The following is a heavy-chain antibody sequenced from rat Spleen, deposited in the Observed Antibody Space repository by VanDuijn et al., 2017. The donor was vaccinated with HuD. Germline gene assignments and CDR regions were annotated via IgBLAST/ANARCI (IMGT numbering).Heavy chain of an antibody. D-gene: IGHD1-12*03. CDR2: ISYDGGNT. J-gene: IGHJ4*01. CDR1: GFTFSSFT. V-gene: IGHV5-25*01. CDR3: ARHHYDGYYHGPVLGVMDA. Sequence: EVQLVESGGGLVLPGSSMTLSCAASGFTFSSFTMAWVRQAPTKGLEWVASISYDGGNTYYRDSVKGRFTISRYNAKSTLYLQMDSLRSEDTASYYCARHHYDGYYHGPVLGVMDAWGQGASVTVSS.